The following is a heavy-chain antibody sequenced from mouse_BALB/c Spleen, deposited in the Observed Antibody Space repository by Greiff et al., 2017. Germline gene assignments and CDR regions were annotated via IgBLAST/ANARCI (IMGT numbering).Heavy chain of an antibody. D-gene: IGHD2-9*01. CDR2: INPDSSTI. CDR1: GFDFSRYW. Sequence: EVQLVESGGGLVQPGGSLKLSCAASGFDFSRYWMSWVRQAPGKGLEWIGEINPDSSTINYTPSLKDKFIISRDNAKNTLYLQMSKVRTEDTALYYCARWRVSSYYGYDVGDAMDYWGQGTSVTVSS. V-gene: IGHV4-1*02. J-gene: IGHJ4*01. CDR3: ARWRVSSYYGYDVGDAMDY.